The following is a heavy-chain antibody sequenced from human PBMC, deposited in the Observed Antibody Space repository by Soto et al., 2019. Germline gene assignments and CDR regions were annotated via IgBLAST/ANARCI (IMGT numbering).Heavy chain of an antibody. V-gene: IGHV3-30-3*01. Sequence: QVRLVESGGGAVQPGDSLRLSCAASGFTFSSYAMHWVRQAPGKGLEWVAFISYTGANQYYADSVKGRFTVSRDNSKNIACLQMTSLKPEDSAVYYCARAAFLYTRGADYDHGGQGTLVTVSS. CDR2: ISYTGANQ. D-gene: IGHD3-16*01. J-gene: IGHJ4*02. CDR1: GFTFSSYA. CDR3: ARAAFLYTRGADYDH.